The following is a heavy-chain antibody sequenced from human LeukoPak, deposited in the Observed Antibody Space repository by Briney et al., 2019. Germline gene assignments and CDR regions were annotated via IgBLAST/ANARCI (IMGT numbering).Heavy chain of an antibody. CDR2: MSYDGTNK. V-gene: IGHV3-30*04. CDR1: RFIFSSYA. CDR3: ARALFTMIIEASFDY. Sequence: GGSLRLSCAASRFIFSSYAMHWVRQAPGKGLEWVVIMSYDGTNKYYADSVKGRFTISRDNSKNTLYLQMNSLRPEDTAVYYCARALFTMIIEASFDYWGQGTLVTVSS. D-gene: IGHD3-22*01. J-gene: IGHJ4*02.